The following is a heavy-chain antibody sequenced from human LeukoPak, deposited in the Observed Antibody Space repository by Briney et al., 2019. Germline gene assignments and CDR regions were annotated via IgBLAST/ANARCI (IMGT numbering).Heavy chain of an antibody. V-gene: IGHV3-30*02. D-gene: IGHD2-2*01. CDR3: AKGYCSSTSCYRTVWFDP. J-gene: IGHJ5*02. Sequence: GGSLRLSCAASGFTFSSYGMHWVRQAPGKGLEWVAFIRYDGSNKYYADSVKGRFTISRDNSKNTLYLQMNSLRAEDTAVYYCAKGYCSSTSCYRTVWFDPWGQGTLVTVSS. CDR1: GFTFSSYG. CDR2: IRYDGSNK.